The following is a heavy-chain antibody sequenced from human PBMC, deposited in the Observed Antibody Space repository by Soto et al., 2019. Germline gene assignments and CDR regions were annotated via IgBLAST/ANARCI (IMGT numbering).Heavy chain of an antibody. V-gene: IGHV4-30-2*01. CDR3: ARETTRRGRYGMDV. Sequence: QLQLQESGSGLVKPSQTLSLTCAVSGGSISSGGYSWSWIRQPPGKGLEWIGYIYHSGSTYYNPSLKSRVTISVDRSKNQYSLKLSSVTAADTAVYYCARETTRRGRYGMDVWGQGTTVTVSS. CDR1: GGSISSGGYS. D-gene: IGHD1-7*01. J-gene: IGHJ6*02. CDR2: IYHSGST.